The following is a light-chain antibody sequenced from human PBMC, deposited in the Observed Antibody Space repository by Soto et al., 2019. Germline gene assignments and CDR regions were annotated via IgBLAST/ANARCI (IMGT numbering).Light chain of an antibody. Sequence: QSVLTQPASVSGSPGQSITISCTGTSSDVGGYNYVSWYQHHPGKAPKLLIYDVSNRPSGVSNRFSGAKSGNTASLTISGLQAEDEADYYCYSHTSISPYVAFGGGTKLTVL. CDR1: SSDVGGYNY. CDR2: DVS. CDR3: YSHTSISPYVA. J-gene: IGLJ2*01. V-gene: IGLV2-14*03.